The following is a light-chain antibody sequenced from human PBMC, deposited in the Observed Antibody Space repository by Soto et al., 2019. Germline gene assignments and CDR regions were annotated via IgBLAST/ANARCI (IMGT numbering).Light chain of an antibody. CDR1: QSVSSNY. CDR2: GAS. V-gene: IGKV3-20*01. J-gene: IGKJ5*01. CDR3: QPYGSLLSIP. Sequence: EIVLTQSPGTLSLSPGERATLSCRARQSVSSNYLAWYQQKPGQAPRLLIYGASSRATGIPDRFSGSGSGTDFTLTISSLEPEDFAVYYCQPYGSLLSIPFGQGTRLEIK.